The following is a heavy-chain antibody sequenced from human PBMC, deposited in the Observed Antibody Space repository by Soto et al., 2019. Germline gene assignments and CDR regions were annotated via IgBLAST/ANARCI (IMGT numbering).Heavy chain of an antibody. Sequence: WTWIRQPPGKGLEWIGYIYYSGSTNYNPSLKSRVTISVDTSKNQFSLKLSSVTAADTAVYYCARDRYCGGGCYYEHYYGMDVWGQGTAVTVSS. V-gene: IGHV4-59*01. CDR2: IYYSGST. CDR3: ARDRYCGGGCYYEHYYGMDV. D-gene: IGHD2-21*02. J-gene: IGHJ6*02.